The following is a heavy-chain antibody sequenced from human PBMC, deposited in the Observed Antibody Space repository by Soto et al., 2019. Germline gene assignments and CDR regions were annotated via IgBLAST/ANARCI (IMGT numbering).Heavy chain of an antibody. CDR3: AKGRGGSGSLTPRVDF. J-gene: IGHJ4*02. CDR2: SRGGGDTT. Sequence: EVQLLESGGGLVQPGGSLRLSCAASGFTFNNYAMNWVRQAPGKGLEWDAASRGGGDTTSYADSVKGRFTVSRDGSKNTLYLQVGSLRAEDTALYYCAKGRGGSGSLTPRVDFWGQGTLVTDSS. V-gene: IGHV3-23*01. CDR1: GFTFNNYA. D-gene: IGHD3-10*01.